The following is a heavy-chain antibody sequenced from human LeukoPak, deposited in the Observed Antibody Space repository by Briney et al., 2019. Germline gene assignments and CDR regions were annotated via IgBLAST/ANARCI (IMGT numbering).Heavy chain of an antibody. Sequence: GGSLRLSCAASGFTFSSYAMPWVRQAPGKGLEWVAVISYDGSNKYYADSVKGRFTISRDNSKNTLYLQMNSLRAEDTAVYYCARGVKWELLPFDYWGQGTLVTVSS. CDR1: GFTFSSYA. CDR3: ARGVKWELLPFDY. CDR2: ISYDGSNK. V-gene: IGHV3-30-3*01. D-gene: IGHD1-26*01. J-gene: IGHJ4*02.